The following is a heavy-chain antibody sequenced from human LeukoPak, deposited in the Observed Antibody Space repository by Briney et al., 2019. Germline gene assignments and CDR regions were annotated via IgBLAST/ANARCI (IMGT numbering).Heavy chain of an antibody. D-gene: IGHD3-22*01. CDR1: GGSISSSSYH. Sequence: SETLSLTCTVSGGSISSSSYHWGWIRQPPGKGLEWIGSIYYSGSTYYNPSLKSRVTISVDTSKNQFSLKLSSVTAADTAVYYCARLQRITMIVVDPWGQGTLVTVSS. CDR3: ARLQRITMIVVDP. CDR2: IYYSGST. V-gene: IGHV4-39*01. J-gene: IGHJ5*02.